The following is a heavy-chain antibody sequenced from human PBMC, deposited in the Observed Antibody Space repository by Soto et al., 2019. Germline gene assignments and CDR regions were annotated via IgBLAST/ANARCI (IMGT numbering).Heavy chain of an antibody. CDR2: IYYSGNT. Sequence: QVRLQEWGPGLVKPSQTLSLKCSVSGGSITTGGRYWSWIGQLPGKGLEWIGDIYYSGNTYYNVSIKRRVTISVEAAKNQFSLKLSCVTAADTAVYYCAQALVFTGGDGFDIWGQGRLVTVSS. D-gene: IGHD1-1*01. V-gene: IGHV4-31*02. CDR3: AQALVFTGGDGFDI. CDR1: GGSITTGGRY. J-gene: IGHJ3*02.